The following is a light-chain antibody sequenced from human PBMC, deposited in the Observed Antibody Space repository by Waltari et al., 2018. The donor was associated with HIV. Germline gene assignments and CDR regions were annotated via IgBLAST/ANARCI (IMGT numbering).Light chain of an antibody. CDR2: GGF. CDR1: QDIGNC. V-gene: IGKV1-NL1*01. CDR3: HQYFSDPFS. J-gene: IGKJ4*01. Sequence: DIQMTQLPSSLSASVGDRVTISCRATQDIGNCVSWYQQRPGEVPKLLVYGGFIRQRGVASRVTGSGSGTCFSLTFICLQPEDFATYFCHQYFSDPFSFGCGTKVEI.